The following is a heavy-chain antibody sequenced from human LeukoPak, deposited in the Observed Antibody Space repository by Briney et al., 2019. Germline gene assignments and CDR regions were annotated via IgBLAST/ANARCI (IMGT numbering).Heavy chain of an antibody. Sequence: PGGSLRLSCAASRFTFSNYWMTWVLQAPGKGLEWVAEIKQDGSEKLYVNSVRGRFTISRDNAKMSLFLQMNSLRAEDTAVYYCARDNGVVHGVYYMDVWGKGTTVTVS. J-gene: IGHJ6*03. D-gene: IGHD3-3*01. CDR2: IKQDGSEK. CDR1: RFTFSNYW. V-gene: IGHV3-7*01. CDR3: ARDNGVVHGVYYMDV.